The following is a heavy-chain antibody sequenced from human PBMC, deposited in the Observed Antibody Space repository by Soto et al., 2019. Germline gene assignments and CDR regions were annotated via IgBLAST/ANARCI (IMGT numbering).Heavy chain of an antibody. J-gene: IGHJ4*02. Sequence: QVQLVQSGAEEKKPGASVKVSCRASGYTFTTYAIHWVRQAPGQRLEWMGWISDGNGNTRYSQKFQGRLTITRDTSANTAYMELSSLRSEETAVYYCARVGCSGGSCYEYWGQGTLVTVSS. D-gene: IGHD2-15*01. CDR3: ARVGCSGGSCYEY. CDR2: ISDGNGNT. CDR1: GYTFTTYA. V-gene: IGHV1-3*05.